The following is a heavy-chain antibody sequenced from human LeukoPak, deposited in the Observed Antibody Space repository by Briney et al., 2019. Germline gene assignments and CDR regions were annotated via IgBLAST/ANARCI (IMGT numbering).Heavy chain of an antibody. D-gene: IGHD4-11*01. Sequence: GTSLRLSCATSGFTFSHYDMHWVRQAPGKGLEWAAVIWSDGSNRYYGDPVKGRFTISRDNFQRTVYLQMNSLRAEDTAVYYCAKDAQRGFDYSNSLDNWGQGTLVTVSS. CDR1: GFTFSHYD. CDR3: AKDAQRGFDYSNSLDN. J-gene: IGHJ4*02. CDR2: IWSDGSNR. V-gene: IGHV3-33*06.